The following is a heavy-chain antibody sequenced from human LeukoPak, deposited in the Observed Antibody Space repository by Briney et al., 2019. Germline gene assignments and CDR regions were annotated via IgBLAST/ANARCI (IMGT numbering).Heavy chain of an antibody. CDR3: ARDTPQGTMVRGDPDY. CDR1: GFTFSDYY. Sequence: GGSLRLSCAASGFTFSDYYMSWIRQAPGKGLEWVSYISSSSSTIYYADSVKGRFTISRDNAKNSLYLQMNSLRAEDTAVYYCARDTPQGTMVRGDPDYWGQGTLVTVSS. J-gene: IGHJ4*02. V-gene: IGHV3-11*04. D-gene: IGHD3-10*01. CDR2: ISSSSSTI.